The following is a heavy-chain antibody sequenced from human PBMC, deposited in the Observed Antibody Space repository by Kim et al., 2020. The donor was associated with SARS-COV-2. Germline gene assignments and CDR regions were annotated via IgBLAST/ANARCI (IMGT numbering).Heavy chain of an antibody. J-gene: IGHJ6*02. CDR3: ARGNYYESMTLSDYYNGMDV. V-gene: IGHV3-30-3*01. D-gene: IGHD3-22*01. CDR2: ISYDGRNK. Sequence: GGSLRLSCAASGLNFDSSAMNWVRQTPGKGLEWVAVISYDGRNKDYADSVKGRFTISRDNSKSTLYLEMNSLRVEDTALYYRARGNYYESMTLSDYYNGMDVWGQGTTVTVSS. CDR1: GLNFDSSA.